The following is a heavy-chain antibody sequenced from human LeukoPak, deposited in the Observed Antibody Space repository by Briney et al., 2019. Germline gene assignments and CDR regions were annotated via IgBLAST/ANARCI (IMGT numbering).Heavy chain of an antibody. V-gene: IGHV3-23*01. J-gene: IGHJ2*01. CDR1: GFTFRNYW. CDR3: AKVLDSSRYWYFDL. Sequence: GGSLRLSCAASGFTFRNYWMSWVRQAPGKGLEWVSAISGSGAYTYHEDSVKGRFTISRDNSKNTLYLQMNSLRAEDTAVYYCAKVLDSSRYWYFDLWGRGTLVTVSS. D-gene: IGHD6-6*01. CDR2: ISGSGAYT.